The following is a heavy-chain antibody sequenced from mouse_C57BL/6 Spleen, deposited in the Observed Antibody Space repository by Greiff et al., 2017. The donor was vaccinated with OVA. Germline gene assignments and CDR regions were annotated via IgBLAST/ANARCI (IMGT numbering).Heavy chain of an antibody. Sequence: QVHVKQSGAELVRPGASVTLSCKASGYTFTDYEMHWVKQTPVHGLEWIGAIDPETGGTAYNQKFKGKAILTADKSSSTAYMELRSLTSEDSAVYYCTRSSYGYAMDYWGQGTSVTVSS. J-gene: IGHJ4*01. CDR1: GYTFTDYE. CDR2: IDPETGGT. D-gene: IGHD1-1*01. V-gene: IGHV1-15*01. CDR3: TRSSYGYAMDY.